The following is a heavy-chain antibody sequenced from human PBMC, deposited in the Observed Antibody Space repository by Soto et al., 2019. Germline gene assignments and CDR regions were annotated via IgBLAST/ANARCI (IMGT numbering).Heavy chain of an antibody. D-gene: IGHD3-3*01. J-gene: IGHJ4*02. CDR1: GGSFSGYY. CDR3: ARGGIRRTIFGVVIITKGTFDY. Sequence: KPSETLSLTCAVYGGSFSGYYWSWIRQPPGKGLEWIGEINHSGSTNYNPSLKSRVTISVDTSKNQFSLKLSSVTAADTAVYYCARGGIRRTIFGVVIITKGTFDYWGQGTLVTVSS. CDR2: INHSGST. V-gene: IGHV4-34*01.